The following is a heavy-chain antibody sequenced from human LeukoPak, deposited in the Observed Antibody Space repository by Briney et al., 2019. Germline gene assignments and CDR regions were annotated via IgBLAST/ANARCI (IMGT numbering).Heavy chain of an antibody. J-gene: IGHJ6*02. CDR2: ISGSGGST. CDR3: AKGVSGSSWGYYYYYYGMDV. Sequence: GGSLRLSCAASGFTFSSYAMSWVRQAPGKGLEWVSAISGSGGSTYYADSVKGRFTISRDNSKNTLYLQMNSLRAEDTAVYYCAKGVSGSSWGYYYYYYGMDVWGQGTTVTVSS. CDR1: GFTFSSYA. V-gene: IGHV3-23*01. D-gene: IGHD1-26*01.